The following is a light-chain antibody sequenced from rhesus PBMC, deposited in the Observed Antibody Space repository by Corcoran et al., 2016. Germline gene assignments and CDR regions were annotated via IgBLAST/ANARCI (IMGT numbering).Light chain of an antibody. CDR3: QQYNNWNS. CDR1: PSISSY. Sequence: EIVMTQSPATLSLSPGERATLPCRASPSISSYVAWYQQKPGQAPRLLSYGASSRATGIPDRFSGSGSGTDLTLSISSLEPEDVGVYCCQQYNNWNSFGQGTKVEIK. V-gene: IGKV3S9*01. J-gene: IGKJ2*01. CDR2: GAS.